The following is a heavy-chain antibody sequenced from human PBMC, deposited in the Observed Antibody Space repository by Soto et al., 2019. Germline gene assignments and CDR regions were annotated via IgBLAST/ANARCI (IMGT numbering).Heavy chain of an antibody. CDR1: GDTFNFYS. CDR3: ATSYGSGYRAFDF. Sequence: QVQLVQSGAEVKRPGSSVKVSCKASGDTFNFYSINWVRQAPGLGLEWMGRVNPILSMSNYAQRFQGRVKMTADKSTSTAYMGLSGLRSEDTAIYYCATSYGSGYRAFDFWGQGALVTVSS. D-gene: IGHD3-10*01. CDR2: VNPILSMS. V-gene: IGHV1-69*04. J-gene: IGHJ4*02.